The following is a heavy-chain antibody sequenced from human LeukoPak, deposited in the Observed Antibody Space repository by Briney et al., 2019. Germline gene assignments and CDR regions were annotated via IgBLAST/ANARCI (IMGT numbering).Heavy chain of an antibody. D-gene: IGHD3-10*01. CDR3: ARDGSGKENWFDP. V-gene: IGHV4-39*07. Sequence: PSETLSLTCTVSGGSISSSSYYWGRLRQPPGKGLEWIGSIYYSGSTYYNPSLKSRVTISVDTSKNQFSLELSSVTAADTAVYYCARDGSGKENWFDPWGQGTLVTVSS. CDR2: IYYSGST. CDR1: GGSISSSSYY. J-gene: IGHJ5*02.